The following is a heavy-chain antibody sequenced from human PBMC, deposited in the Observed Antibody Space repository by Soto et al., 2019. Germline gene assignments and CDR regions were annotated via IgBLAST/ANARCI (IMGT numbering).Heavy chain of an antibody. CDR3: ARDKITGLFDY. V-gene: IGHV4-39*07. CDR1: GDSISNSRFY. D-gene: IGHD2-8*02. CDR2: IYHTGNT. Sequence: PSETLSLTCSVSGDSISNSRFYWAWIRQPPGEGLEWIGSIYHTGNTYYNPSLKSRVTISIDTSKNQFSLKLTSVTAADTAVYYCARDKITGLFDYWDQGTLVTVSS. J-gene: IGHJ4*02.